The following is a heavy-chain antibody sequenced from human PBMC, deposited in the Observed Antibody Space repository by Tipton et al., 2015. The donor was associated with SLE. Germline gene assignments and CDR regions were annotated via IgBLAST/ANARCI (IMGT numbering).Heavy chain of an antibody. CDR3: ARDSIYYDILTGYYDNDYYYGMDV. Sequence: SLTCTVSGGPISGYYWSWIRQPAGKGLVWIGCIYTSGSTNYNPSLKSRVTMSVDTSKNQFSLKLSSVTAADTAVYYCARDSIYYDILTGYYDNDYYYGMDVWGQGTTVTVSS. D-gene: IGHD3-9*01. CDR2: IYTSGST. CDR1: GGPISGYY. V-gene: IGHV4-4*07. J-gene: IGHJ6*02.